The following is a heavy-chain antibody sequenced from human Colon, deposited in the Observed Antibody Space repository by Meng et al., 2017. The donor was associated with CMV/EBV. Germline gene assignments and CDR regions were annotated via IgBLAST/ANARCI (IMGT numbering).Heavy chain of an antibody. CDR3: ARDPNWESGY. CDR2: INGAGGRT. V-gene: IGHV3-23*01. D-gene: IGHD7-27*01. J-gene: IGHJ4*02. Sequence: RLSCAASGFTFRSCDMNWFRKAPGKGLEWGANINGAGGRTYEEDSVKGRFTISRDNSNNMLYLQMDSLREEDTDFYYCARDPNWESGYWGQGSLVTVSS. CDR1: GFTFRSCD.